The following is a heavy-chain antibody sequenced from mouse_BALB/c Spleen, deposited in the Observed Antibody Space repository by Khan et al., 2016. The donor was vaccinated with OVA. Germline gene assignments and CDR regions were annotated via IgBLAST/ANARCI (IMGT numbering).Heavy chain of an antibody. Sequence: VQLQESGPGLVAPSQSLSITCTVSGFSLTSNGVSWVRQPPGKGLEWLGVIWGDGSINYHSVLKSRLSISKDNSKSQVFLKLNSLQTDDTATYYWSKLRVFYFDYWGQGTTLTVSS. CDR3: SKLRVFYFDY. J-gene: IGHJ2*01. CDR2: IWGDGSI. CDR1: GFSLTSNG. V-gene: IGHV2-3*01.